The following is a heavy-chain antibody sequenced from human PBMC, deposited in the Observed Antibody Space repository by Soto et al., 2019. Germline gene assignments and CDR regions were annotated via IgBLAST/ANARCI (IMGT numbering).Heavy chain of an antibody. D-gene: IGHD2-15*01. CDR2: ISAYNGNT. V-gene: IGHV1-18*01. J-gene: IGHJ3*02. Sequence: GASVKVSCKASGYTFTSYGISWVRQAPGQGLEWMGWISAYNGNTNYAQKLQGRVTMTTDTSTSTAYMELRSLRSDDTAVYYCARVERGAVVVVAATLQYDAFDIWGQGTMVTVSS. CDR1: GYTFTSYG. CDR3: ARVERGAVVVVAATLQYDAFDI.